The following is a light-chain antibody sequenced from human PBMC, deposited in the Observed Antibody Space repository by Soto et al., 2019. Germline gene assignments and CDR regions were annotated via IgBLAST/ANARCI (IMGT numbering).Light chain of an antibody. CDR1: QSVSSSF. Sequence: EIVLTQSPGTLSLSPGERATLSCRASQSVSSSFLAWYQQKPGQAPRLLIYGASNRATGIPDRFSGSGSGTDFTLTISRLEPEDVAVYYCQQYVNSPCAFGQGTKVAIE. CDR3: QQYVNSPCA. CDR2: GAS. J-gene: IGKJ1*01. V-gene: IGKV3-20*01.